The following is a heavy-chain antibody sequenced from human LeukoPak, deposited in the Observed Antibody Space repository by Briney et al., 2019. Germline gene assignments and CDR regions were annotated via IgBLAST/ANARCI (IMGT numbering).Heavy chain of an antibody. CDR2: ISSSGSTI. CDR1: GFTFSDYY. Sequence: PGGSLRLSCAASGFTFSDYYMSWIRQAPGKGLEWVSYISSSGSTIYYADSVKGRFTISRDNAKNTLYLQMNSLRAEDTAVYYCAKTPGYCSGGSCYNNWFDPWGQGTLVTVSS. CDR3: AKTPGYCSGGSCYNNWFDP. V-gene: IGHV3-11*01. J-gene: IGHJ5*02. D-gene: IGHD2-15*01.